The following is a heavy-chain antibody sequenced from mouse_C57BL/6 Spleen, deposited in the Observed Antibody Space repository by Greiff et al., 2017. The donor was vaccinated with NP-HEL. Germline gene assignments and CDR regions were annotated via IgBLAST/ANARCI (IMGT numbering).Heavy chain of an antibody. CDR2: ISYDGSN. Sequence: DVKLQESGPGLVKPSQSLSLTCSVTGYSITSGYYWNWIRQFPGNKLEWMGYISYDGSNNYNPSLKNRISITRDTSKNQFFLKLNSVTTEDTATYYCADYDGYYAMDYWGQGTSVTVSS. J-gene: IGHJ4*01. CDR3: ADYDGYYAMDY. D-gene: IGHD2-4*01. CDR1: GYSITSGYY. V-gene: IGHV3-6*01.